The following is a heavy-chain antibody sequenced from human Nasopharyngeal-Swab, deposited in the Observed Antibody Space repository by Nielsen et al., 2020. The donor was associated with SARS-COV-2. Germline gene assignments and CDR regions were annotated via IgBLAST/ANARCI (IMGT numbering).Heavy chain of an antibody. V-gene: IGHV1-3*01. Sequence: ASVKVSCKASGYTFTSYAMHLVRQAPGQRLEWMGWINAGNGNTKYSQKFQGRVTITRDTSASTAYMELSSLRSEDTAVYYCAKDIMTTVTYDWWFDPWGQGTLVTVSS. CDR3: AKDIMTTVTYDWWFDP. J-gene: IGHJ5*02. CDR2: INAGNGNT. D-gene: IGHD4-17*01. CDR1: GYTFTSYA.